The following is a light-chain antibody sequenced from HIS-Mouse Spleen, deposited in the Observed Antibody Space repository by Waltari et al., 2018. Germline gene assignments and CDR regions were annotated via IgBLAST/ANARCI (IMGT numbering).Light chain of an antibody. V-gene: IGKV1-8*01. Sequence: AIRMTQSPSSLSASTGDRVTITCRASQGISSCLAWYQQKPGKAPKLLIYAASTWQSGVPSRFSGSGSETDFTLTISCLQSEDFAPYYCQQYYSYLFTFGPGTKVDIK. CDR2: AAS. CDR1: QGISSC. CDR3: QQYYSYLFT. J-gene: IGKJ3*01.